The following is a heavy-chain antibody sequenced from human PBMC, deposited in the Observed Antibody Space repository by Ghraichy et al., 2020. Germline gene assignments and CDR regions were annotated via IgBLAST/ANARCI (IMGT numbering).Heavy chain of an antibody. CDR1: GGSFSGYY. Sequence: ESLNISCAVYGGSFSGYYWSWIRQPPGKGLEWIGEINHSGSTNYNPSLKSRVTISVDTSKNQFSLKLSSVTAADTAVYYFARAITMVRGVIISQSPFGYWGQGTLVTVSS. V-gene: IGHV4-34*01. CDR2: INHSGST. CDR3: ARAITMVRGVIISQSPFGY. D-gene: IGHD3-10*01. J-gene: IGHJ4*02.